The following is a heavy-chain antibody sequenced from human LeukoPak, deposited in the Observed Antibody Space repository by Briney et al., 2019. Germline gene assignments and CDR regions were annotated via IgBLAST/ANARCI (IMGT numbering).Heavy chain of an antibody. Sequence: SQTLSLTCTVSGGSISSGVYYWSWIRQHPGKGLEWIGYIYYSGSTYYNPSLESRVTISVDTSKNQFSLKLSPVTAADTAVYYCAREDGTAEAFDIWGQGTMVTVSS. CDR1: GGSISSGVYY. CDR3: AREDGTAEAFDI. J-gene: IGHJ3*02. D-gene: IGHD1-1*01. CDR2: IYYSGST. V-gene: IGHV4-31*03.